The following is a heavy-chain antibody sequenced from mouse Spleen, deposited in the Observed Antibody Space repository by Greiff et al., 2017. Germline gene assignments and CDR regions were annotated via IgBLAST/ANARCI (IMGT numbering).Heavy chain of an antibody. CDR2: IWSGGST. J-gene: IGHJ4*01. CDR1: GFSLTSYG. D-gene: IGHD3-3*01. V-gene: IGHV2-2*02. CDR3: ASLRDRAMDY. Sequence: VMLVESGPGLVQPSQSLSITCTVSGFSLTSYGVHWVRQSPGKGLEWLGVIWSGGSTDYNAAFISRLSISKDNSKSQVFFKMNSLQANDTAINYCASLRDRAMDYWGQGTSVTVSS.